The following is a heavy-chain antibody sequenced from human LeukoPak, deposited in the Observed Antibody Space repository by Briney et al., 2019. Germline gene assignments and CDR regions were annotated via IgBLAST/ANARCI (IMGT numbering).Heavy chain of an antibody. J-gene: IGHJ4*02. CDR3: ARDLVDNFDY. CDR2: ISAYNGNT. Sequence: GASVKVSCKASGYTFTSYGISWVRQAPGQGLEWMGWISAYNGNTNYAQKFQGRVTMTRDTSISTAYMELSRLRSDDTAVYYCARDLVDNFDYWGQGTLVTVSS. V-gene: IGHV1-18*01. D-gene: IGHD1-26*01. CDR1: GYTFTSYG.